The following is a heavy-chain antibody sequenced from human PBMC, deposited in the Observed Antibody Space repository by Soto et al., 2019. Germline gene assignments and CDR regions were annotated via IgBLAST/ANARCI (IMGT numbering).Heavy chain of an antibody. CDR2: ISFDGSHR. V-gene: IGHV3-30-3*01. Sequence: PGGSLRLSCVASGFTLSRYGMNWVRQAPGKGLEWVAVISFDGSHRYYADPVNGRWTISRDNSKNTLYLQMRSLRPEDTALYYCARGGNSDPYYFYGMDVWGQGTTVTVSS. D-gene: IGHD4-4*01. J-gene: IGHJ6*02. CDR3: ARGGNSDPYYFYGMDV. CDR1: GFTLSRYG.